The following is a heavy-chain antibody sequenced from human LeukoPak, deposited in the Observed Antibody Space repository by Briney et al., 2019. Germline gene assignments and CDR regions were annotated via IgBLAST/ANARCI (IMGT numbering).Heavy chain of an antibody. V-gene: IGHV4-59*12. D-gene: IGHD2-2*01. CDR1: GGSISSYY. J-gene: IGHJ5*02. Sequence: SETLSLTCTVSGGSISSYYWSWIRQPPGKGLEWIGYIYHSGSTYYNPSLKSRVTISVDRSKNQCSLKLSSVTAADTAVYYCARGRGYCSSTSCYSFYWFDPWGQGTLVTVSS. CDR2: IYHSGST. CDR3: ARGRGYCSSTSCYSFYWFDP.